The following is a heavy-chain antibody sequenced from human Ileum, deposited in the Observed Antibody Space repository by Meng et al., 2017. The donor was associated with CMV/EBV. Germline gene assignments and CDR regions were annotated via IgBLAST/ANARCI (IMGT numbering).Heavy chain of an antibody. Sequence: ASVKVSCKASGYTFTDYYMHWVRQAPGQGLEWMGWIHPNTGGINFAQKFQGRVTMTRDTSISTAYMELSSLTSDDTAVYYCARAAIAIGGHCSSTTCYTLHVWGQGTAVTVSS. J-gene: IGHJ6*02. CDR3: ARAAIAIGGHCSSTTCYTLHV. V-gene: IGHV1-2*02. CDR1: GYTFTDYY. CDR2: IHPNTGGI. D-gene: IGHD2-2*02.